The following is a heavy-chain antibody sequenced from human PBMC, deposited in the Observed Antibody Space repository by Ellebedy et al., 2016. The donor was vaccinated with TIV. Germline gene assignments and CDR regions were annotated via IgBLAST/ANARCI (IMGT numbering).Heavy chain of an antibody. CDR1: GFTFTNYW. J-gene: IGHJ4*02. V-gene: IGHV3-7*01. CDR2: IKEDGSEK. D-gene: IGHD2-15*01. CDR3: ARMMLAATDFDY. Sequence: PGGSLRLSCAASGFTFTNYWMNWVRQAPGKGLEWVANIKEDGSEKDYVDSVKGRFTISRDNAKNSLYLQMNSLGAEDTAVYYCARMMLAATDFDYWGQGTLVTVSS.